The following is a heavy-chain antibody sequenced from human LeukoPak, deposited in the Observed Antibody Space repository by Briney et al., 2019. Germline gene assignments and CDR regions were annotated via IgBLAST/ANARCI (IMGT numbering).Heavy chain of an antibody. V-gene: IGHV3-23*01. CDR3: AKGLAQLWFY. Sequence: GGSLRLSCATSGFTFSSYAMIWVRQAPGKGLEWVSAISGSGGSTYYADSVKGRFTISRDNSKNTLYLQMNSLRAEDTAVYYCAKGLAQLWFYWGQGTLVTVSS. D-gene: IGHD5-18*01. CDR1: GFTFSSYA. J-gene: IGHJ4*02. CDR2: ISGSGGST.